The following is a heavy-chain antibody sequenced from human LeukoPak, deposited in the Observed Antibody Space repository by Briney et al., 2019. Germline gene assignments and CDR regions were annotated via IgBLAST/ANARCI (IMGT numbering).Heavy chain of an antibody. Sequence: GGSLRLSCVASGFTFSSYAMGWVRQAPVKGLEWVSAISGSGGSIYYADSVKGRFTISRDNAKNSLYLQMNSLRADDTAVYYCARFAAGGSYYYYMDVWGKGTTVTVSS. V-gene: IGHV3-23*01. CDR1: GFTFSSYA. J-gene: IGHJ6*03. D-gene: IGHD3-10*01. CDR2: ISGSGGSI. CDR3: ARFAAGGSYYYYMDV.